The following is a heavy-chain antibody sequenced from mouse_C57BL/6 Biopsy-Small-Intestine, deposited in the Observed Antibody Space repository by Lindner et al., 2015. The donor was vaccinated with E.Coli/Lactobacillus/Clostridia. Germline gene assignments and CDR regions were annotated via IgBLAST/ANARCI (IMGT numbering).Heavy chain of an antibody. D-gene: IGHD3-3*01. J-gene: IGHJ4*01. V-gene: IGHV1-18*01. CDR1: GYTLSELA. CDR2: FDPEEAET. CDR3: ATDSGDVPSAPYH. Sequence: SVKVSCKVSGYTLSELAIHWARQAPGKGLEWMGGFDPEEAETIYAQKFQGRVTMTEDTATDTVYMELSSLRSEDTAVYYCATDSGDVPSAPYHWGQGSLVTVSS.